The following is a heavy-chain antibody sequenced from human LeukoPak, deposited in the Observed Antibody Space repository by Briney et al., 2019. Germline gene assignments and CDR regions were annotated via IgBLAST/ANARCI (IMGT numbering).Heavy chain of an antibody. V-gene: IGHV3-66*02. J-gene: IGHJ4*02. CDR1: GFTVISTY. CDR2: IYSGGST. D-gene: IGHD3-16*02. CDR3: ARDRKILSD. Sequence: PGGSLRLSFAASGFTVISTYMSGVRQAPGKGLEGVSVIYSGGSTYYADSVKGRFTISRDNSKNTLYLQMNSLKAEDTAVCYCARDRKILSDWGQGTLVTVSS.